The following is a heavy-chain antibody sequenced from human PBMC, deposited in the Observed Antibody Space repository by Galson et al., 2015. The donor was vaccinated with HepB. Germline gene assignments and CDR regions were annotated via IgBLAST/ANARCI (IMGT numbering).Heavy chain of an antibody. J-gene: IGHJ5*02. D-gene: IGHD6-19*01. CDR2: ISAYNSNT. V-gene: IGHV1-18*01. CDR1: GYTFTSYG. CDR3: ARGSVAGTDTLWFDP. Sequence: SVKVSCKASGYTFTSYGISWVRQAPGQGLEWMGWISAYNSNTNYAQKLQGRVTMTTDTSTSTAYMELRSLRSDDTAVYYCARGSVAGTDTLWFDPWGQGTLVTVSS.